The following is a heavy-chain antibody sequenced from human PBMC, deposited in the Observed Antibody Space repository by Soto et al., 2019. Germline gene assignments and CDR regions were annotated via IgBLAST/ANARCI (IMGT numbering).Heavy chain of an antibody. D-gene: IGHD5-12*01. CDR2: INSDGSTT. V-gene: IGHV3-74*01. Sequence: EVQLVESGGDLVQPGGSLRLSCAASGFTLSSYWMHWVRQAPGKGLVWVSRINSDGSTTNCADSVKGRFTISRDNAKNTLYLQMSSLRGEDTAVSYCARWGRLATASFDYWGQGTLVTVSS. J-gene: IGHJ4*02. CDR1: GFTLSSYW. CDR3: ARWGRLATASFDY.